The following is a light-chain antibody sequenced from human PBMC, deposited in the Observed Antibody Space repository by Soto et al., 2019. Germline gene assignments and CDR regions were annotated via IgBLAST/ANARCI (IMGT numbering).Light chain of an antibody. J-gene: IGLJ2*01. Sequence: QSALTQPPSVSGAPGQRVTISCTGSSSNIGAGYDVHWYQQLPGTAPKLLIYGNSNRPSGVSDRFSGSKSGTSASLAITGLQAEDEADYYCQSYDSSLSAPVVFGGGTKLTVL. CDR3: QSYDSSLSAPVV. CDR2: GNS. V-gene: IGLV1-40*01. CDR1: SSNIGAGYD.